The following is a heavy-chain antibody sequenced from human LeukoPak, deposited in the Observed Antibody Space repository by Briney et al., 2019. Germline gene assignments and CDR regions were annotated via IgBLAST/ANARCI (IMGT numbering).Heavy chain of an antibody. CDR1: GYTFTGYY. Sequence: SVKVSCKASGYTFTGYYMNWVRQAPGQGLEWMGRIIPIFGTANYSQKFHGRVTITTDESTSTAYMELSSLRSEDTAVYYCARAHDSGYYDYFDYWGQGTLVTVSS. J-gene: IGHJ4*02. V-gene: IGHV1-69*05. D-gene: IGHD3-22*01. CDR3: ARAHDSGYYDYFDY. CDR2: IIPIFGTA.